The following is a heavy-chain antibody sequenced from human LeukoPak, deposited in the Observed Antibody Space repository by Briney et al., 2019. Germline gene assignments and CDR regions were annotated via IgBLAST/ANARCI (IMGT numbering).Heavy chain of an antibody. CDR2: IWYDGSNK. CDR3: ARGSGSPFY. CDR1: GFTFANHG. V-gene: IGHV3-33*08. D-gene: IGHD1-26*01. Sequence: GGSLRLSCAASGFTFANHGMDWVRQAPGKGLEWLAVIWYDGSNKYYADSVKGRFTISRDNSKNTLYLQMNSLRAEDTAVYYCARGSGSPFYWGQGTLVTVSS. J-gene: IGHJ4*02.